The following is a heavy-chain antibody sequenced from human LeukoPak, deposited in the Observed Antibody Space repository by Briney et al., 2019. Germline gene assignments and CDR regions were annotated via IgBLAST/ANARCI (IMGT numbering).Heavy chain of an antibody. CDR1: GFTFSSYV. CDR2: ITGSGGST. D-gene: IGHD1-26*01. V-gene: IGHV3-23*01. J-gene: IGHJ4*02. CDR3: AKYSGSYLVDY. Sequence: GGSLRLSCAASGFTFSSYVMSWVRQAPGKGLEWVSVITGSGGSTLYADSVKGRFTISRDISKNTLYLQMDSLRAEDTAVYYCAKYSGSYLVDYWGQGTLVTVSS.